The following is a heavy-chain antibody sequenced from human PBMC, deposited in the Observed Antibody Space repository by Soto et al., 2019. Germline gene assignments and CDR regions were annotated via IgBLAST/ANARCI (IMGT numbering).Heavy chain of an antibody. D-gene: IGHD3-10*01. CDR2: ISAYNSNT. J-gene: IGHJ4*02. CDR3: AREDSYSGSSY. CDR1: GYIFSSYG. V-gene: IGHV1-18*04. Sequence: QVQLVQSGAEVKKSVASVKVSCTTSGYIFSSYGISWVRQAPGQGLEWMGWISAYNSNTKYAQKFQGRVTMTTDTSTSTTYMELKSLRSDDTAVYYCAREDSYSGSSYWGQGTLVTVSS.